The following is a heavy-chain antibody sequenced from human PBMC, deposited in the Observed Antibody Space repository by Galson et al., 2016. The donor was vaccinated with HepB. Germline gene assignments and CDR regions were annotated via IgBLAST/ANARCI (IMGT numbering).Heavy chain of an antibody. CDR1: GFTFSSYG. CDR2: IWYDGNNK. J-gene: IGHJ4*02. V-gene: IGHV3-33*06. CDR3: AKDLLPSGAGREDYFYY. D-gene: IGHD6-19*01. Sequence: SLILSCAASGFTFSSYGMHWVRQAPGKGLEWVAVIWYDGNNKYYADSVKGRFTISRDNSKKMLYLQMNSLRAEDTAIYYCAKDLLPSGAGREDYFYYWGQGTLVTVSS.